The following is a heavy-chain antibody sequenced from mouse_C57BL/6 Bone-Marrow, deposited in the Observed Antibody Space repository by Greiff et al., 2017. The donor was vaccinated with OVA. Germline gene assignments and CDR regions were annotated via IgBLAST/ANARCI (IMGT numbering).Heavy chain of an antibody. D-gene: IGHD2-4*01. J-gene: IGHJ2*01. CDR2: ISSGGSYT. CDR1: GFTFSSYG. CDR3: ARHSPYDYDY. V-gene: IGHV5-6*01. Sequence: EVNLVESGGDLVKPGGSLKLSCAASGFTFSSYGMSWVRQTPDKRLEWVATISSGGSYTYYPDSVKGRFTISRDNAKNTLYLQMSSRKSEDTAMYYCARHSPYDYDYWGQGTTLTVSS.